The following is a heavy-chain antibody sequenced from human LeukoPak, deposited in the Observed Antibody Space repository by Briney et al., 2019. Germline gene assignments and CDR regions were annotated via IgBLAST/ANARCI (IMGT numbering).Heavy chain of an antibody. CDR1: GGSFSTYY. CDR3: ARGQGGNYYLNYFDY. CDR2: FYYSGST. J-gene: IGHJ4*02. V-gene: IGHV4-59*01. D-gene: IGHD1-26*01. Sequence: SETLSLTCTVTGGSFSTYYWSRIRQPPGKGLEWIGHFYYSGSTNYNPSLKSRVTISADTSRNQFSLKLTSVTAADTAVYYCARGQGGNYYLNYFDYWGQGALVTVSS.